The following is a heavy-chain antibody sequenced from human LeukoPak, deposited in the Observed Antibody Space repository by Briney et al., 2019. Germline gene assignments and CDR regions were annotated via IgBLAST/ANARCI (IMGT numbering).Heavy chain of an antibody. CDR3: ARDHQQLGSFNWFDP. J-gene: IGHJ5*02. V-gene: IGHV4-61*02. D-gene: IGHD6-13*01. Sequence: SQTLSLTCTVSGGSISSSSYYWSWIRQPAGKGLEWIGRIYTSGSTNYNPSLKSRVTISVDTSKNQFSLKLSSVTAADTAVYYCARDHQQLGSFNWFDPWGQGTLVTVSS. CDR1: GGSISSSSYY. CDR2: IYTSGST.